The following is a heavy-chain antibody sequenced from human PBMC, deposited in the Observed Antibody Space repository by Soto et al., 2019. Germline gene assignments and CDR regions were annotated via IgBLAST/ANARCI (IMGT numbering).Heavy chain of an antibody. D-gene: IGHD3-9*01. V-gene: IGHV3-33*01. CDR3: AREDGFRYDILTADYYYGMDV. CDR2: IWYDGSNK. Sequence: QVQLVESGGGVVQPGRSLRLSCAASGFTFSSYGMHWVRQAPGKGLEWVAVIWYDGSNKYYADSVKGRFTISRDISKNTLYLQRNSLRAEDTAVYYCAREDGFRYDILTADYYYGMDVWGQGTTVTVSS. CDR1: GFTFSSYG. J-gene: IGHJ6*02.